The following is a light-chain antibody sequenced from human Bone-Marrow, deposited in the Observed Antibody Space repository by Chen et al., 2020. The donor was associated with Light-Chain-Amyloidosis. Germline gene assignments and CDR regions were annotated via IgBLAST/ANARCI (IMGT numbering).Light chain of an antibody. CDR2: EDD. CDR1: SGSIATNY. J-gene: IGLJ3*02. CDR3: QSYQGSSQGV. V-gene: IGLV6-57*01. Sequence: NFMLTQPHSVSESPGKTVIISCTRSSGSIATNYVQWYQQRPGSSPTTAIYEDDQRPSGVQDRFSGSIDRSSNSASLTISGLKTEDEADYYCQSYQGSSQGVFGGGTKLTVL.